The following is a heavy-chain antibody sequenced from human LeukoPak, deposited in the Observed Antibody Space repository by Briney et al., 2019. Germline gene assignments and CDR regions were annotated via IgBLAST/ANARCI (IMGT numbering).Heavy chain of an antibody. CDR2: VSYSGST. CDR1: GGSIGSYY. V-gene: IGHV4-59*01. Sequence: SETLSLTCTVSGGSIGSYYWSWARQPPGKGLEWIGYVSYSGSTDYNPSLKSRVIISIDTPKNQFSLRLSSVTAADTAVYYCARENDRYGRIDYWGQGTQVTVSS. D-gene: IGHD5-18*01. J-gene: IGHJ4*02. CDR3: ARENDRYGRIDY.